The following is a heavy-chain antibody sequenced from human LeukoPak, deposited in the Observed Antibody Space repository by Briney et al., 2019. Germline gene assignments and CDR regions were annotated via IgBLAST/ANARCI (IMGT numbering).Heavy chain of an antibody. CDR1: GFTFSSYA. CDR3: ARRVAPYYFDY. V-gene: IGHV3-23*01. J-gene: IGHJ4*02. CDR2: ISGSGGST. Sequence: GGSLRLSCAASGFTFSSYAMSWVRQAPGKGLEWVSAISGSGGSTYHADSVKGRITISRDNSKNTLYLQMYSLRAEDTAVYYCARRVAPYYFDYWGQGTLVTVSS. D-gene: IGHD5-12*01.